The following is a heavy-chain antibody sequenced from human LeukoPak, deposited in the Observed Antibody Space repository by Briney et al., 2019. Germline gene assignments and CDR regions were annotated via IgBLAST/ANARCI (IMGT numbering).Heavy chain of an antibody. CDR3: ARLYCSGGNCYGAFDI. J-gene: IGHJ3*02. CDR1: GGPISSRSYY. Sequence: SETLSLTCTASGGPISSRSYYWGWIRQPPGKGLEWIGSIHYSGSTYYNPSLKSRLTISVDTSKNQFSLKLSSVTAADTAVYYCARLYCSGGNCYGAFDIWGQGTMVTVSS. V-gene: IGHV4-39*01. D-gene: IGHD2-15*01. CDR2: IHYSGST.